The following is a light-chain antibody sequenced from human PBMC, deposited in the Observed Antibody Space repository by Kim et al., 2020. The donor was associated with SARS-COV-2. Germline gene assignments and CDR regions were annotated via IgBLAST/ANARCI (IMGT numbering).Light chain of an antibody. J-gene: IGLJ3*02. CDR1: SSNIGAGYD. Sequence: QSVLTQPPSVSGAPGQRVTISCTGSSSNIGAGYDVHWYQQLPGTAPKLLIYGNSNRPSGVPDRFSGSKSGTSASLAITGLQAEDEADYYCQSYDSSLSGSVVGGGTQLPVL. V-gene: IGLV1-40*01. CDR3: QSYDSSLSGSV. CDR2: GNS.